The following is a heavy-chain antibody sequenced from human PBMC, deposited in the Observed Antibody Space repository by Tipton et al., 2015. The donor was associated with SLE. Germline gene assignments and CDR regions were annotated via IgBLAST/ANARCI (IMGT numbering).Heavy chain of an antibody. CDR2: INHSGST. J-gene: IGHJ4*02. D-gene: IGHD3-16*01. V-gene: IGHV4-34*01. Sequence: TLSLTCAVYGGSFRNYYWIWIRQPPGKGLEWIGDINHSGSTNYNSSLKSRVTISIDTPKNHFSLKLTSVTAADTAVYYCARMEGMITYGGIAGLWGQGTVVTVSS. CDR3: ARMEGMITYGGIAGL. CDR1: GGSFRNYY.